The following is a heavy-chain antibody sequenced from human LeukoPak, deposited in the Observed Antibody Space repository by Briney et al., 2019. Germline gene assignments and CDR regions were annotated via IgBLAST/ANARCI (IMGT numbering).Heavy chain of an antibody. CDR1: GFNFNTYW. Sequence: PGGSLRLSCAVSGFNFNTYWMTWVRQAPGKGLEWVANIKQDGSEKYYVDSVKGRFTISRDNAKNSLYLQMNSLGAEDTAVYYCARHPYGVLDYWGQGTLVTVAS. CDR3: ARHPYGVLDY. CDR2: IKQDGSEK. J-gene: IGHJ4*02. D-gene: IGHD4-17*01. V-gene: IGHV3-7*01.